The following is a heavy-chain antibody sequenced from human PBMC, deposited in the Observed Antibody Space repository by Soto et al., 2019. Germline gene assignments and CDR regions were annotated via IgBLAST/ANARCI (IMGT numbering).Heavy chain of an antibody. CDR3: ASVWSKYYFDY. Sequence: GGSLRLSCAASGFTFSSYGMHWVRQAPGKGLEWVAVIWYDGSNKYYADSVKGRFTISRDNSKNTLYLQMNSLRAEDTAVCYCASVWSKYYFDYWGQGTPVTVSS. D-gene: IGHD1-26*01. J-gene: IGHJ4*02. CDR1: GFTFSSYG. V-gene: IGHV3-33*01. CDR2: IWYDGSNK.